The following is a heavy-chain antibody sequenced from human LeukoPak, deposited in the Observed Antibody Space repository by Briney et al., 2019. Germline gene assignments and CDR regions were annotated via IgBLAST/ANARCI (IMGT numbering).Heavy chain of an antibody. CDR1: GFTFSSYA. J-gene: IGHJ4*02. Sequence: GGSLRLSCAASGFTFSSYAMHWVRQAPGKGLEWVAVISYDGSNKYYADSVKGRFTISRDNSKNTLYLQMNSLRAEDTAVYYCARDPAYGSGSIEVEGLSLLNYWGQGTLVTVSS. V-gene: IGHV3-30-3*01. CDR3: ARDPAYGSGSIEVEGLSLLNY. D-gene: IGHD3-10*01. CDR2: ISYDGSNK.